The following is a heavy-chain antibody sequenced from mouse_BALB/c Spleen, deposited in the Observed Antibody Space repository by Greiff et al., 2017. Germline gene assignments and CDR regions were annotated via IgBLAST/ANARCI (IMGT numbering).Heavy chain of an antibody. Sequence: EVQLQQSGAELVRPGVSVKISCKGSGYTFTDYAMHWVKQRPEQGLEWIGWIDPENGDTEYAPKFQGKATMTADTSSNTAYLQLSSLTSEDTAVYYCNANYYGSSYNYAMDYWGQGTSVTVSS. CDR3: NANYYGSSYNYAMDY. CDR1: GYTFTDYA. J-gene: IGHJ4*01. CDR2: IDPENGDT. D-gene: IGHD1-1*01. V-gene: IGHV14-4*02.